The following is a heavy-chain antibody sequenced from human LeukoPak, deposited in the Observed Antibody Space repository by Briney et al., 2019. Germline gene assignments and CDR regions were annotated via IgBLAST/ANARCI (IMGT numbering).Heavy chain of an antibody. Sequence: GGSLRLSCAASGFTFSSYGMHWVRQAPGKGLEWVAVISYDGSKKYYADSVKGRFTISRDDSKNTLYLQMNSLRAEDTVVYYCANTVNYYYYYYDMDVWGKGTTVTVSS. CDR1: GFTFSSYG. CDR3: ANTVNYYYYYYDMDV. CDR2: ISYDGSKK. V-gene: IGHV3-30*18. D-gene: IGHD4-17*01. J-gene: IGHJ6*04.